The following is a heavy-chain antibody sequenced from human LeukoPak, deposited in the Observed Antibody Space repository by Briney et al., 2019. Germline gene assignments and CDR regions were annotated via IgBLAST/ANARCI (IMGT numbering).Heavy chain of an antibody. J-gene: IGHJ6*02. CDR3: ATNTAMASYYYYYGMDV. Sequence: GGSLRLSCAAFGFTFSSYAMHWVRQAPGKGLEWVAVISYDGSNKYYADSVKGRFTISRDNSKNTLYLQMNSLRAEDTAVYYCATNTAMASYYYYYGMDVWGQGTTVTVSS. CDR2: ISYDGSNK. D-gene: IGHD5-18*01. CDR1: GFTFSSYA. V-gene: IGHV3-30-3*01.